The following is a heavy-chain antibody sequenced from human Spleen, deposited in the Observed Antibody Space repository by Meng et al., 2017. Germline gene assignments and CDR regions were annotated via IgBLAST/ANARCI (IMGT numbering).Heavy chain of an antibody. CDR2: MNSNAGNT. J-gene: IGHJ4*02. V-gene: IGHV1-8*01. CDR3: AREKSPGHFDY. CDR1: GYTFTSYD. Sequence: QVQLVQSGAEVKKPGASVKVSCKPSGYTFTSYDVNWVRQATGQGLEWMGWMNSNAGNTGYAQKFQGRVTMTRDTSTSTVYMELSSLRSEDTALYYCAREKSPGHFDYLGQGILVTVSS.